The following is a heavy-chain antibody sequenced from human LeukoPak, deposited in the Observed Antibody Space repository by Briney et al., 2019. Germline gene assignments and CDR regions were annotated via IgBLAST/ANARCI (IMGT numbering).Heavy chain of an antibody. CDR2: IKSRASGGTV. V-gene: IGHV3-15*01. Sequence: GGSLRLSCAASGFPFTYAWMTWVRQAPGKGLEWVGRIKSRASGGTVDYAAPVKDRFTISRDDSKNTLYLEMNSLETEDTAIYYCTWNSLPGVNHHWGLGTLVTVSS. CDR3: TWNSLPGVNHH. D-gene: IGHD3-10*01. J-gene: IGHJ4*02. CDR1: GFPFTYAW.